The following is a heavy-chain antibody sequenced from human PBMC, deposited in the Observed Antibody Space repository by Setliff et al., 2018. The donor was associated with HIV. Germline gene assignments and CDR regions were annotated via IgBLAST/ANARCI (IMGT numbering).Heavy chain of an antibody. D-gene: IGHD5-12*01. CDR3: TRDRVATTSLLYYFDY. V-gene: IGHV3-49*05. CDR2: IRSKAYGGTT. Sequence: KTGGSLRLSCTASGFTFGDYAMTWFRQAPGKGLEWVGFIRSKAYGGTTEYAASAKGRFTISRDDSKSIAYLQMNSLKAEDTAIYYCTRDRVATTSLLYYFDYWGQGILVTVSS. CDR1: GFTFGDYA. J-gene: IGHJ4*02.